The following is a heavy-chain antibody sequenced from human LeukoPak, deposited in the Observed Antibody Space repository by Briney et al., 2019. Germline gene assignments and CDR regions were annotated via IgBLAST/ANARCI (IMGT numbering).Heavy chain of an antibody. CDR3: ARVVSGDSSSWYWFDL. D-gene: IGHD6-13*01. J-gene: IGHJ5*02. V-gene: IGHV3-7*03. CDR2: IKQDGSEK. Sequence: GGSLRLSCAASVFTFSSYWMSWVRQAPGKGLEWVANIKQDGSEKYYVDSVKRRFTISRDNAKNSLYLQMNSLRAEDTAVYYCARVVSGDSSSWYWFDLWGQGTLVTVSS. CDR1: VFTFSSYW.